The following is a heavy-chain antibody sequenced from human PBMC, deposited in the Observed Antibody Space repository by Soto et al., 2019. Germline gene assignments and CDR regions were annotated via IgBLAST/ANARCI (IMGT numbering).Heavy chain of an antibody. Sequence: TLSLTCTVSGGSISSGGYYWSWIRQHPGKGLEWIGYIYYSGSTYYNPSLKSRVTISVDTSKNQFSLKLSSVTAADTAVYYCARDNRGPGYCSGGSCYRAFDIWGQGTMVTVSS. D-gene: IGHD2-15*01. CDR2: IYYSGST. J-gene: IGHJ3*02. CDR3: ARDNRGPGYCSGGSCYRAFDI. V-gene: IGHV4-31*03. CDR1: GGSISSGGYY.